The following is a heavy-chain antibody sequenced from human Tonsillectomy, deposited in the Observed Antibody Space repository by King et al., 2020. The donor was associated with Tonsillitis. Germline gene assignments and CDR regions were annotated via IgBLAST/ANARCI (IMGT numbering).Heavy chain of an antibody. CDR3: ARHGEWGSGSYHYFDY. D-gene: IGHD3-10*01. Sequence: GYADSVKGRFTISRDNAKNSLYLQMNCLRAEDRALYYCARHGEWGSGSYHYFDYWGQGTLVTVSS. V-gene: IGHV3-20*03. J-gene: IGHJ4*02.